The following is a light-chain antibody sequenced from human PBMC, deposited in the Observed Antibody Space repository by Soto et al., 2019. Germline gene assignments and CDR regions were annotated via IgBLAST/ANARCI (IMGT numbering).Light chain of an antibody. V-gene: IGKV1-5*01. CDR3: QEYYSFST. CDR1: QTNSRW. CDR2: DAS. Sequence: DIQMTQSPSTLSASVGDRVTITCRASQTNSRWLAWYQQKPGTAPKLLIYDASILESGVPSRFSGSGSGTECTLSITSLQPDDIATYYCQEYYSFSTFGQGTKVEIK. J-gene: IGKJ1*01.